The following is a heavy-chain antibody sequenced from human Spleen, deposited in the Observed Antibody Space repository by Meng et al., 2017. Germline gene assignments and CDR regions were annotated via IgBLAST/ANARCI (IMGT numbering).Heavy chain of an antibody. D-gene: IGHD1-26*01. Sequence: EVQMVESGGGLVQPGGSQRFSCVASGFTISTYWLHWVRQAPGKGLVWVSRTSRDGSDTVYADSVKGRFTMSRDNAKNTLYLQMNSLRAEDTAVYYCAAAWELLPPGYWGQGTLVTVSS. J-gene: IGHJ4*02. CDR1: GFTISTYW. V-gene: IGHV3-74*01. CDR3: AAAWELLPPGY. CDR2: TSRDGSDT.